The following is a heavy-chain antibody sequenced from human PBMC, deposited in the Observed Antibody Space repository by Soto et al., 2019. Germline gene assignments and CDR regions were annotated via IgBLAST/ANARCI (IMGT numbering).Heavy chain of an antibody. J-gene: IGHJ6*03. V-gene: IGHV6-1*01. Sequence: PSQTLSLTCAISGDSVPSNSAAWNWIRQSPSRGLEWLGRTYYRSKWYNDYAVSVKSRITINPDTSKNQFSLQLNSVTPEDTAVYYCARDLRLQNYYYYYYMDVWGKGTTVTVSS. CDR2: TYYRSKWYN. D-gene: IGHD4-4*01. CDR3: ARDLRLQNYYYYYYMDV. CDR1: GDSVPSNSAA.